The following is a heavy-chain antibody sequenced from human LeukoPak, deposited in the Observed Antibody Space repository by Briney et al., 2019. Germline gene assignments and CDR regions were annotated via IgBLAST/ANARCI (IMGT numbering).Heavy chain of an antibody. CDR2: ISYDGTNQ. V-gene: IGHV3-30*14. D-gene: IGHD5-12*01. J-gene: IGHJ4*02. CDR3: ARDRGVATMDY. CDR1: GFTFSRYA. Sequence: GGSLRLSCAASGFTFSRYAFHWVRQAPGKGLEWVAVISYDGTNQYYADSVKGRFTISRDNSKNTLSLQMNSLRPEDTAVYYCARDRGVATMDYWGQGTLVTVSS.